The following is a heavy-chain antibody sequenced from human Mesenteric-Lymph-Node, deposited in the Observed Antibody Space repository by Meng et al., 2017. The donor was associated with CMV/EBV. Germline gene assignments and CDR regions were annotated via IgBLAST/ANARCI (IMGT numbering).Heavy chain of an antibody. V-gene: IGHV6-1*01. CDR1: GDSFSTDGVA. Sequence: SQTLSLTCAMSGDSFSTDGVAWNWIRQSPSRGLEWLGRTFYRSKWYNDYAVSMECRISINADTSTNQFSLQLNSVSPEDTAIYYCARGRHSTFDFWGQGTMVTVSS. J-gene: IGHJ3*01. CDR3: ARGRHSTFDF. CDR2: TFYRSKWYN. D-gene: IGHD2/OR15-2a*01.